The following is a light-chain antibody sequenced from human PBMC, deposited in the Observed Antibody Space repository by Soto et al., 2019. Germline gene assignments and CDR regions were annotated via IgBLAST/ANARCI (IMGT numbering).Light chain of an antibody. CDR2: WAS. CDR3: QQYYSSPWT. V-gene: IGKV4-1*01. CDR1: QSVLYRSNNKNS. J-gene: IGKJ1*01. Sequence: DIVMTQSPDSLAVSLGERATINCKPSQSVLYRSNNKNSLGWYQQKPGQPPKLLIYWASTRESGVPDRFSGSGSGTDFTLTISSLQAEDVAVYYCQQYYSSPWTFGQGTKVEIK.